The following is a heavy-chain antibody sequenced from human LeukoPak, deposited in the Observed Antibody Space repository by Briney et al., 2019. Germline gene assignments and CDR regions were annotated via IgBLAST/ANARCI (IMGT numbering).Heavy chain of an antibody. Sequence: SETLSLTCAVYGGSFSGYYWSWIRQPPGKGLEWIGEINHSGSTNYNPSLKSRVTISVDTSKNQFSLKLSSVTAADTAVYYCARVAGGRIQLWLYRAFDIWGQGTMVTVSS. CDR1: GGSFSGYY. CDR2: INHSGST. CDR3: ARVAGGRIQLWLYRAFDI. J-gene: IGHJ3*02. D-gene: IGHD5-18*01. V-gene: IGHV4-34*01.